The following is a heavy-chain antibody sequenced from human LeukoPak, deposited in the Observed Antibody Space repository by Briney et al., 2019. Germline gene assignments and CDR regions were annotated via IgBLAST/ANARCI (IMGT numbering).Heavy chain of an antibody. CDR1: GYTFTSYD. CDR2: MNPNSGNT. Sequence: GASVKVSCKASGYTFTSYDINWVRQATGQGLEWMGWMNPNSGNTGYAQKFQGRVTITRNTSISTAYMELSSLRSEDTAVYYCARGRHTPFWSRSPFDYWGQGTLVTVSS. V-gene: IGHV1-8*03. CDR3: ARGRHTPFWSRSPFDY. D-gene: IGHD3-3*01. J-gene: IGHJ4*02.